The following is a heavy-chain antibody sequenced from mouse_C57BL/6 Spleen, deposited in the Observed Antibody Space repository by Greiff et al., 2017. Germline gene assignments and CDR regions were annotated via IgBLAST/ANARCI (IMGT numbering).Heavy chain of an antibody. V-gene: IGHV1-26*01. CDR1: GYTFTDYY. Sequence: EVQLQQSGPELVKPGASVKISCKASGYTFTDYYMNWVKQSHGKSLEWIGDINPNNGGTSYNQKFKGKATLTVDKSSSTAYMELRSLTSEDSAVYYCARPLANCDRNAMDYWGQGTSVTVSS. J-gene: IGHJ4*01. D-gene: IGHD4-1*01. CDR3: ARPLANCDRNAMDY. CDR2: INPNNGGT.